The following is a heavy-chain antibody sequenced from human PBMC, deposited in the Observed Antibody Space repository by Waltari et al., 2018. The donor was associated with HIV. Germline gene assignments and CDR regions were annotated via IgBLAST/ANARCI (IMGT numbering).Heavy chain of an antibody. J-gene: IGHJ4*02. V-gene: IGHV3-48*02. Sequence: EVQLAESGGGLVQPGGSLRLACTASGFPFNTFSMDWVRLAPGKGLEWISYISSGSGTIYYADSVKGRFTISRDNAKKSLYLQMNSLRDEDTAVYFWARHSTTSTHFFDYWGQGTLVTVSS. CDR1: GFPFNTFS. D-gene: IGHD2-2*01. CDR3: ARHSTTSTHFFDY. CDR2: ISSGSGTI.